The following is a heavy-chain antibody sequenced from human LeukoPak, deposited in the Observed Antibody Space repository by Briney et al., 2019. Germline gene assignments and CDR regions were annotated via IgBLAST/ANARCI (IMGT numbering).Heavy chain of an antibody. V-gene: IGHV3-74*01. Sequence: GGSLRLSCAASGFTFSMYWMHWVRQAPGKGLMWVSRINPDGSDTTYADSVKGRFTISRDNAKNTLYLQMNSLRAEDTAVYYCARRDTWGDSWGQGALVTVSS. CDR1: GFTFSMYW. CDR3: ARRDTWGDS. D-gene: IGHD5-18*01. J-gene: IGHJ4*02. CDR2: INPDGSDT.